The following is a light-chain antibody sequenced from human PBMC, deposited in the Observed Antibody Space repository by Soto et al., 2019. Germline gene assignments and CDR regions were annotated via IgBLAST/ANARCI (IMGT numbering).Light chain of an antibody. CDR1: QSIRYY. CDR3: QHHNSYSQP. V-gene: IGKV1-5*01. CDR2: GAS. J-gene: IGKJ1*01. Sequence: DIQLTQSPPTLSASVGDRVTITCRASQSIRYYLAWYQQMPGKAPKLLIYGASSLQSGVPSRFSGSGSGTEFTLTISSLQPDDFETYFCQHHNSYSQPFGQGTKVDIK.